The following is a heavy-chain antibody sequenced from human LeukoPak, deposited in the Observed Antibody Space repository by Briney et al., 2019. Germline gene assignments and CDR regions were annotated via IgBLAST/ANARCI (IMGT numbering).Heavy chain of an antibody. D-gene: IGHD6-6*01. CDR3: ARGVAARQDY. Sequence: SETLSLTCTVSGGSISSHYWSWIRQPPGKGLEWIGYIYYSGSTDYNPSLKSRVTISVDTSKNQFSLKLSSVTAADTAVYYCARGVAARQDYWGQGPLVTVSS. V-gene: IGHV4-59*11. CDR1: GGSISSHY. CDR2: IYYSGST. J-gene: IGHJ4*02.